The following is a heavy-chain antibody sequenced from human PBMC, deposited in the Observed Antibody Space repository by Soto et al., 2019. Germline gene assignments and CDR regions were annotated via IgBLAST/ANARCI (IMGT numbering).Heavy chain of an antibody. CDR3: ARQGVDYGDYATENYYYYGTDV. D-gene: IGHD4-17*01. CDR1: GGTFSSYA. V-gene: IGHV1-69*13. CDR2: IIPIFGTA. Sequence: SVKVSCKASGGTFSSYAISWVRQAPGQGLEWMGGIIPIFGTANYAQKFQGRVTITADESTSTAYMELSSLRSEDTAVYYCARQGVDYGDYATENYYYYGTDVWGQGTTVTVSS. J-gene: IGHJ6*02.